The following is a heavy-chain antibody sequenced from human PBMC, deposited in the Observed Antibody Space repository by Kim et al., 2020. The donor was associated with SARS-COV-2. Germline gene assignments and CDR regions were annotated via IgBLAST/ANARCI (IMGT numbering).Heavy chain of an antibody. V-gene: IGHV1-69*02. CDR3: ARGYSNYENYYYYYYGMDV. Sequence: SVKVSCKASVGTFSSYTISWVRQAPGQGLEWMGRIIPILGIANYAQKFQGRVTITADKSTSTAYMELSSLRSEDTAVYYCARGYSNYENYYYYYYGMDVCGQGTTGTVSS. CDR1: VGTFSSYT. CDR2: IIPILGIA. J-gene: IGHJ6*02. D-gene: IGHD4-4*01.